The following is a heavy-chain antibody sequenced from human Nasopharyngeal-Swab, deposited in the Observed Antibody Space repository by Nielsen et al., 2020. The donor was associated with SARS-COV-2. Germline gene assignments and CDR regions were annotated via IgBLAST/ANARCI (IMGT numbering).Heavy chain of an antibody. J-gene: IGHJ6*03. CDR3: ARARGAYSDYYYYYYTDV. Sequence: SQTLSLTCAISWDSVSSSSAAWNWIRQSPSRGLEWLGRTYYRSKWYNDYAVSVKSRITINPDTSKNQFSLHLNSVTPEDTAVYYCARARGAYSDYYYYYYTDVWGKGTTVTVSS. CDR1: WDSVSSSSAA. D-gene: IGHD4-17*01. CDR2: TYYRSKWYN. V-gene: IGHV6-1*01.